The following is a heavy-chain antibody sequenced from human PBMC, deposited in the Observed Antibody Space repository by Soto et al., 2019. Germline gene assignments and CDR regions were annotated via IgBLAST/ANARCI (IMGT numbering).Heavy chain of an antibody. CDR1: GGSISRYY. D-gene: IGHD3-10*01. J-gene: IGHJ4*02. CDR3: ARDRPSGYYFDY. V-gene: IGHV4-59*01. CDR2: IYYSGST. Sequence: SETLSLTCTVSGGSISRYYWSWSRQPPGKGLEWIGYIYYSGSTNYNPSLKSRVTISVDTSKNQFSLKLSSVTAADTAVYYCARDRPSGYYFDYWGQGTLVTVSS.